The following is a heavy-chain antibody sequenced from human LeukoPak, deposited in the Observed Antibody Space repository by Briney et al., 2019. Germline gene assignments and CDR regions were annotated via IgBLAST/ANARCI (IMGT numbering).Heavy chain of an antibody. D-gene: IGHD1-26*01. V-gene: IGHV1-18*01. Sequence: ASVKVSCKASGYTFITYGITWVRQAPGQGLEWMGWITPYNGDTNYAQNLQDRVTMTTDTSTSIAYMELRSLRSDDTAVYFCARVAGVSYNYFDSWGQGTLVTVSS. J-gene: IGHJ4*02. CDR1: GYTFITYG. CDR3: ARVAGVSYNYFDS. CDR2: ITPYNGDT.